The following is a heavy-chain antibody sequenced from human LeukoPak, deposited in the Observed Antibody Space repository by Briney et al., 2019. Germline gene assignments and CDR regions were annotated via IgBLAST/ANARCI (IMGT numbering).Heavy chain of an antibody. CDR3: ASNCGGDCYPEGWFDP. CDR1: GYTFTGYY. CDR2: INPNSGGT. V-gene: IGHV1-2*02. Sequence: ASVKVSCKASGYTFTGYYMHWVRQAPGQGLEWMGWINPNSGGTNYAQKFQGRVTMTRDTSISTAYMELSRLRSDDTAVYYCASNCGGDCYPEGWFDPWGQGTLVTVSS. D-gene: IGHD2-21*01. J-gene: IGHJ5*02.